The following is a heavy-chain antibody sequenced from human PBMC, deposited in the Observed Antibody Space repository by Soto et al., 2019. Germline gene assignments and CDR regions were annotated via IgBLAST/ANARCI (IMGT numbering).Heavy chain of an antibody. D-gene: IGHD5-18*01. Sequence: PGGSLRLSCAASGVTFSSYAMSWVRQAPGKGLEWGSAISGSGGSTYYADSVKGRFTSSRDNSKNRLYVQMNSVRAEDTAVYYCAKDTAMAEYYFDYRGQANLVTVSS. J-gene: IGHJ4*02. V-gene: IGHV3-23*01. CDR3: AKDTAMAEYYFDY. CDR2: ISGSGGST. CDR1: GVTFSSYA.